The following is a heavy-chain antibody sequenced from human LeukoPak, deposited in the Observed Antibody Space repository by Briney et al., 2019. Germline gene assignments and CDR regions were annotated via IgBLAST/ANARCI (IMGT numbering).Heavy chain of an antibody. CDR3: ARETGDGYMDNFDY. Sequence: TGGSLRLSCAASGFTFSSYEMNWVRQAPGKGLEWVSYISSSGSTIYYADSVKGRFTISRDNAKNSLYLQMNSLRAEDTAVYYCARETGDGYMDNFDYWGQGTLVTVSS. J-gene: IGHJ4*02. CDR1: GFTFSSYE. CDR2: ISSSGSTI. D-gene: IGHD5-24*01. V-gene: IGHV3-48*03.